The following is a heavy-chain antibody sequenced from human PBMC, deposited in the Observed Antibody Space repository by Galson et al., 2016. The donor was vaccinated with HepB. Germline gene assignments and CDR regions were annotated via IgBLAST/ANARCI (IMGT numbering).Heavy chain of an antibody. D-gene: IGHD5-12*01. CDR3: AKRYTGYDYGDGFDI. V-gene: IGHV3-23*01. CDR2: ISGSGTST. CDR1: GLTFSNYA. J-gene: IGHJ3*02. Sequence: SLRLSCAASGLTFSNYAMSWVRQAPGKGLEWVSAISGSGTSTHYADSVKGRFSISRDNSKNTLYLQVNSLRAEDTAVYYCAKRYTGYDYGDGFDIWGQGTMVTVSS.